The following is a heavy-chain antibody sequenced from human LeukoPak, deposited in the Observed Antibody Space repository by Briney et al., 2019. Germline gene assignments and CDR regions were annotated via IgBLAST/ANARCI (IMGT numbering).Heavy chain of an antibody. J-gene: IGHJ4*02. D-gene: IGHD3-9*01. Sequence: GSLRLSCAASGFIFSSYWMHWVRQAPGKGLEWIGEINHSGSTNYNPSLKSRVTISVDTSKNQFSLKLSSVTAADTAVYYCARGPYDILTGYHDYWGQGTLVTVSS. CDR2: INHSGST. V-gene: IGHV4-34*01. CDR3: ARGPYDILTGYHDY. CDR1: GFIFSSYW.